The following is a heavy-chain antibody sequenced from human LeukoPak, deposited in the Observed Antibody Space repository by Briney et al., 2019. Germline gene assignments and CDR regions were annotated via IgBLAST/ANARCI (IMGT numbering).Heavy chain of an antibody. Sequence: GGSLRLSCSASGFIFSSYAMQWVRQAPGKELEYVSAISNNGGGTYYADSVKGRFTISRDNSKNTLYLQMNSLRAEDTAVYYCARVVDCSSSSCYLYYFDYWGQGTLVTVSS. V-gene: IGHV3-64*04. CDR1: GFIFSSYA. J-gene: IGHJ4*02. D-gene: IGHD2-2*01. CDR2: ISNNGGGT. CDR3: ARVVDCSSSSCYLYYFDY.